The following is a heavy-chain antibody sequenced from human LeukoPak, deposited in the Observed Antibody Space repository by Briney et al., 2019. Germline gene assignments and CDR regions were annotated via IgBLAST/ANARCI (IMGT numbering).Heavy chain of an antibody. V-gene: IGHV4-61*02. Sequence: PSQTLSLTCTVSGGSISSGSYYWSWIRQPAGKGLEWIGRIYTSGSTNYNPSLKSRVTISVDTSKNQFSLKLSSVTAADTAVYYCARGSTHFDYWAREPWSPSPQ. CDR3: ARGSTHFDY. CDR1: GGSISSGSYY. J-gene: IGHJ4*02. CDR2: IYTSGST. D-gene: IGHD6-13*01.